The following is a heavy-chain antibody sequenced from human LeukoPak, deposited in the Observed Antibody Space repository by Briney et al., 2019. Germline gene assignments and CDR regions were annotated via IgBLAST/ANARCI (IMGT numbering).Heavy chain of an antibody. J-gene: IGHJ5*02. V-gene: IGHV4-39*07. Sequence: SETLSLTCTVSGGSISSSSYYWGWIRQPPGKGLEWIGSIYYSGSTYYNPSLKSRVTISVDTSKNQFSLKLSSVTAADTAVYYCARDRGIRFDPWGQGTLVTVSS. CDR1: GGSISSSSYY. CDR3: ARDRGIRFDP. CDR2: IYYSGST. D-gene: IGHD5-24*01.